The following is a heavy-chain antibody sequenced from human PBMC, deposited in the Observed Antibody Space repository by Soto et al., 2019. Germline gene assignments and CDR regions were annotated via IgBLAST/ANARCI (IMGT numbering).Heavy chain of an antibody. CDR3: AKGRYDFWSPYYFDS. V-gene: IGHV3-9*01. J-gene: IGHJ4*02. CDR1: GLNFDDFA. Sequence: GGSLRLSCVGTGLNFDDFAMHWVRQAPGKGLEWVSGITWNSRVLAYADSVKGRFTISRDNARNSLYLQMDSLRDEDTALYYCAKGRYDFWSPYYFDSWGQGTLVTVSS. D-gene: IGHD3-3*01. CDR2: ITWNSRVL.